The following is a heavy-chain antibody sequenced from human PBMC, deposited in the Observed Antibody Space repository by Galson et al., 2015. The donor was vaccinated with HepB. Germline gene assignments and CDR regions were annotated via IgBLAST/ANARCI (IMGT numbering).Heavy chain of an antibody. Sequence: QSGAEVKKPGESVTISCKGSGYSFTAFWITWVRQIPGKGLEWMGRIDPSDSYTDYSPSFQGHVTISVDKSIPTAYLQGSSLKASDTAIYYCASRHYYFRSGTWYNVSDYWGQGTLVTVSS. J-gene: IGHJ4*02. D-gene: IGHD3-10*01. CDR2: IDPSDSYT. V-gene: IGHV5-10-1*01. CDR1: GYSFTAFW. CDR3: ASRHYYFRSGTWYNVSDY.